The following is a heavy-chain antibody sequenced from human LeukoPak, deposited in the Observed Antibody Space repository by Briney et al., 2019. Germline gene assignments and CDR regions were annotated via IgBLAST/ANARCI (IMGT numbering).Heavy chain of an antibody. CDR3: AKGTTGRLVGFDY. V-gene: IGHV3-30*02. J-gene: IGHJ4*02. D-gene: IGHD1-1*01. CDR2: IWYDGSNK. Sequence: GGSLRLSCAASGFTFSSYGMHCVRQAPGKGLEWVAVIWYDGSNKYYADSVKGRFTISRDNSKNTLYLQMNSLRAEDTAVYYCAKGTTGRLVGFDYWGQGTLVTVSS. CDR1: GFTFSSYG.